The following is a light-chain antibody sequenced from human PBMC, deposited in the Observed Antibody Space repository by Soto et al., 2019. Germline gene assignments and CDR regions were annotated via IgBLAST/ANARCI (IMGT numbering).Light chain of an antibody. V-gene: IGLV2-11*01. CDR2: GVS. Sequence: QSALTQPRSVSGSPGQSVTISCTGTSSDVGGYNLFSWYQQHPGKAPKLMIYGVSERASGVPDRFSGSKSANTASLTVSGLQAEDEADYYCCSRAGGYTWVFGGGTQLTVL. J-gene: IGLJ3*02. CDR1: SSDVGGYNL. CDR3: CSRAGGYTWV.